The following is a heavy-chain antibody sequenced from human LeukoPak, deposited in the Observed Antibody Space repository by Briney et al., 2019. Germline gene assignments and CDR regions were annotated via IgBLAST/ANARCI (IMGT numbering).Heavy chain of an antibody. CDR2: ISSNGGST. CDR1: GFTFSSYA. Sequence: GGSLRLSCSASGFTFSSYAMHWVRQAPGKGLEYISAISSNGGSTYYADSVKGRFTISRDNSKNTLYLQMSSLSAEDTAVYYCAKDEPGSYSPSVYWGQGTRVSVSS. CDR3: AKDEPGSYSPSVY. D-gene: IGHD3-10*01. J-gene: IGHJ4*02. V-gene: IGHV3-64D*06.